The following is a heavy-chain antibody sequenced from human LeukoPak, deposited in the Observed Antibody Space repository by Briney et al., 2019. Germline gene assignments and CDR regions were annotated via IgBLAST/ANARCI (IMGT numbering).Heavy chain of an antibody. Sequence: ASVKVSCKASGYTFTGHYIQWVRQAPGQGLEWMGWINPNSGGTNYAQKFQGRVTMTRDTSISTAYMELSRLRSDDTAVYYCARGWDYYYYYYMDVWGKGTTVTISS. D-gene: IGHD1-26*01. CDR3: ARGWDYYYYYYMDV. J-gene: IGHJ6*03. V-gene: IGHV1-2*02. CDR2: INPNSGGT. CDR1: GYTFTGHY.